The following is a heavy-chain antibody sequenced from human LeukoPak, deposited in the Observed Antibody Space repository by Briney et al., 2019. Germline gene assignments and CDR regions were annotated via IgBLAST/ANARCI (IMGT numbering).Heavy chain of an antibody. CDR3: ARVTWDYGSGSYYYYYYGMDV. CDR1: GYTFTCYY. J-gene: IGHJ6*02. CDR2: INPNSGGT. Sequence: LVASVKVSCKASGYTFTCYYMHWVRQAPGQGLEWMGWINPNSGGTNYAQKFQGRVTMTRDTSISTAYMELSRLRSDDTAVYYCARVTWDYGSGSYYYYYYGMDVWDQGTTVTVSS. V-gene: IGHV1-2*03. D-gene: IGHD3-10*01.